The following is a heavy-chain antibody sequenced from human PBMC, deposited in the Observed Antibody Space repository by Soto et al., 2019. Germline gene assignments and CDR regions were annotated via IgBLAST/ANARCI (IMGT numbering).Heavy chain of an antibody. CDR3: ANTPIVGATDWSAP. CDR2: IYWDDDK. V-gene: IGHV2-5*02. D-gene: IGHD1-26*01. Sequence: SGPTLVNPTQTLTLTCTFSGFSLSTSGVGVGWIRQPPGKALEWLALIYWDDDKRYSPSLKSRLTITKDTSKNQVVLTMTNMDPLDTAKYYFANTPIVGATDWSAPWAQGTLSTVSS. CDR1: GFSLSTSGVG. J-gene: IGHJ5*02.